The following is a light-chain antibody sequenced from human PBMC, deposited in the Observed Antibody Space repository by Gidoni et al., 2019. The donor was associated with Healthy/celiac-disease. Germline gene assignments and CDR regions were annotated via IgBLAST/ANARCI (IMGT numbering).Light chain of an antibody. CDR2: VKN. V-gene: IGLV3-19*01. CDR3: NSRDSSGNLNWV. J-gene: IGLJ3*02. CDR1: SLRSYY. Sequence: SSELTQDPAVSVALGQTVRITCQGDSLRSYYSSWYQQKPGQAPVLVIYVKNNRPSGIPDRFSGSCSGNTASLTITGAQAEDEADYYCNSRDSSGNLNWVFGGGTKLTVL.